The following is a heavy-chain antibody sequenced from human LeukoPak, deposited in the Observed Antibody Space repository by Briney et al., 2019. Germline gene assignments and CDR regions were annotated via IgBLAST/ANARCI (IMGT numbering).Heavy chain of an antibody. CDR2: LSGNGNTI. V-gene: IGHV3-23*01. CDR1: GFTFSTYA. J-gene: IGHJ4*02. CDR3: AKALYGGHDY. Sequence: GGSLRLSCAAFGFTFSTYAMSWVRQAPGKGLECVSALSGNGNTIYYADSVKGRFTISRDNSKNTLSLQMNNLRAEDTAVYYCAKALYGGHDYWGQGTLVTVSS. D-gene: IGHD4-23*01.